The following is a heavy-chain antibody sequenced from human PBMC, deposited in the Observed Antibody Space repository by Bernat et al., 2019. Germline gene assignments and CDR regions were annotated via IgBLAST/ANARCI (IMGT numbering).Heavy chain of an antibody. J-gene: IGHJ6*02. V-gene: IGHV3-33*01. CDR1: GFTFSSYG. CDR2: IWYDGSNK. Sequence: QVQLVESGGGVVQPGRSLRLSCAASGFTFSSYGMHWVRQAPGKGLEWVAVIWYDGSNKNYVDSVKGRFTISRDNSKNTLYLQMNSLRAEDTAVYYCARDFSSHHYGMDVWGQGTTVTVSS. CDR3: ARDFSSHHYGMDV. D-gene: IGHD6-13*01.